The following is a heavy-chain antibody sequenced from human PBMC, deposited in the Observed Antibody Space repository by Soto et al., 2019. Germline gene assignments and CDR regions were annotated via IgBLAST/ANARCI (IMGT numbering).Heavy chain of an antibody. D-gene: IGHD2-15*01. CDR2: ISANNGNT. Sequence: QAQLVQSGAEVKKPGASVKVSCKASGYTFRSHGITWVRQAPGQGLEWMGWISANNGNTNYARKLQGRVTMTTDTSTSTADMELRSLKSDDTAVYYCARGGGYCSGGNCYSLDYWGQGTLVSVSS. CDR1: GYTFRSHG. V-gene: IGHV1-18*04. J-gene: IGHJ4*02. CDR3: ARGGGYCSGGNCYSLDY.